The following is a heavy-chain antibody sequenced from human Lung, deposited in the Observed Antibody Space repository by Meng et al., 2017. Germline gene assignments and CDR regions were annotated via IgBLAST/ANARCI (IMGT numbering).Heavy chain of an antibody. CDR3: TNDRLNH. Sequence: VPLVGAGGGLVPPGGSLRLSFAAAGFTFTDHWMHWVRQGPGKGLVWVSRINRDGTKPTYADSVKGRFTISRDNAKNTLYLQMNNLRAEDTAFYYCTNDRLNHWGQGALVTVSS. J-gene: IGHJ1*01. D-gene: IGHD1-1*01. V-gene: IGHV3-74*01. CDR1: GFTFTDHW. CDR2: INRDGTKP.